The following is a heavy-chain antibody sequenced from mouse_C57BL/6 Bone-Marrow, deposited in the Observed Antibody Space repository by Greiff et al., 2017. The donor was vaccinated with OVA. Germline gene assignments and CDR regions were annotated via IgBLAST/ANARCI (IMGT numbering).Heavy chain of an antibody. CDR3: ARGKTAQATEGFAY. V-gene: IGHV1-18*01. Sequence: EVQLQQSGPELVKPGASVKIPCKASGYTFTDYNMDWVKQSHGKSLEWIGDINPNNGGTIYNQKFKGKATLTVDKSSSTAYMELRSLTSEDTAVYYCARGKTAQATEGFAYWGQGTLVTVSA. J-gene: IGHJ3*01. CDR2: INPNNGGT. D-gene: IGHD3-2*02. CDR1: GYTFTDYN.